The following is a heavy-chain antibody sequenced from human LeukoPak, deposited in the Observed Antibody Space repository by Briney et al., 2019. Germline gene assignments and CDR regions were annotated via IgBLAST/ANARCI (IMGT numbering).Heavy chain of an antibody. CDR1: GFTFSSYW. CDR3: ARVGLYCNSAGCFSYFDV. CDR2: MNGDGSTT. Sequence: PGGSLRLSCAASGFTFSSYWMHWVRHVPGKGLVWVSRMNGDGSTTTYADSVKGRFTISRDNAWNTLYLQMTSLRAEDTAVYYCARVGLYCNSAGCFSYFDVWGQGTLVTVSS. D-gene: IGHD2-2*01. V-gene: IGHV3-74*01. J-gene: IGHJ4*02.